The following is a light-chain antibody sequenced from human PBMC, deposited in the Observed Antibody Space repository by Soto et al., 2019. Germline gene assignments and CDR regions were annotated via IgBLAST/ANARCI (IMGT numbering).Light chain of an antibody. CDR3: QQYTTYPVT. CDR2: DAS. J-gene: IGKJ2*01. V-gene: IGKV1-5*01. Sequence: DIQMTKSPSTLYASVGDRVTITCRASQSIHRWLAGYQQKAGKAPKVLIYDASSLDSGVPSRFSGSGSGTEFTIAINSLQLDDFATYFCQQYTTYPVTFGQGNKLAI. CDR1: QSIHRW.